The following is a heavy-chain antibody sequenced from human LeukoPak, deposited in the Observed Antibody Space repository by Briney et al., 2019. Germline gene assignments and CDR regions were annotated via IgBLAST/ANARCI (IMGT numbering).Heavy chain of an antibody. D-gene: IGHD3-9*01. CDR2: INAGNGNT. CDR3: ARGPDFDWPMRPFDY. Sequence: GASVKVSCKASGYTFTSYAMHWVRQAPGQGLEWMGWINAGNGNTKYSQKFQGRVTITRDTSASTAYMELSSLRSEDTAVYYCARGPDFDWPMRPFDYWGQGTLVTVSS. V-gene: IGHV1-3*01. CDR1: GYTFTSYA. J-gene: IGHJ4*02.